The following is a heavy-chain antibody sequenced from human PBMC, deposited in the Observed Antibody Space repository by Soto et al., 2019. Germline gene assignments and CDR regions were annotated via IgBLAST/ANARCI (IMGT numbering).Heavy chain of an antibody. D-gene: IGHD1-1*01. CDR1: GYTFTSYG. V-gene: IGHV1-18*01. J-gene: IGHJ6*02. CDR2: ISAYNGNT. Sequence: QVQLVQSGAEVKKPGASVKVSCKASGYTFTSYGISWVRQAPGQGLEWMGWISAYNGNTNYAQKLQGRVTMTTDTSTSTXXMXLKXLRSDDTAVYYCARDRTTGTTGDGEYYYYYYGMDVWGQGTTVTVSS. CDR3: ARDRTTGTTGDGEYYYYYYGMDV.